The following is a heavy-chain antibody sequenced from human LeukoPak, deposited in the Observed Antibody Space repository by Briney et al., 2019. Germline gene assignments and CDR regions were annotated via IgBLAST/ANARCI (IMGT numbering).Heavy chain of an antibody. CDR3: ARDLACSSTSCYGY. V-gene: IGHV3-21*01. CDR1: GFTFSSYS. J-gene: IGHJ4*02. Sequence: GGSLRLSCGASGFTFSSYSMNWVRQAPGKGLEWVSSISSSSSYIYYADSVKGRFTISRDNAKNSLYLQMNSLRAEDTAVYYCARDLACSSTSCYGYWGQGTLVTVSS. D-gene: IGHD2-2*01. CDR2: ISSSSSYI.